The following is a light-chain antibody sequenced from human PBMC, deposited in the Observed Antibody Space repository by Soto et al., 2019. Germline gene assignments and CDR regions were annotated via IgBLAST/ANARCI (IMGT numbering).Light chain of an antibody. CDR3: CSYAGSSTYV. CDR1: SSDVGSYNL. V-gene: IGLV2-23*01. CDR2: EGS. Sequence: QAVLTQPASESGSPGQSITISCTGTSSDVGSYNLVSWYQQHPGKAPKLMIYEGSKRPSGVSNRFSGSKSGNTASLTISGLQAEYEADHYCCSYAGSSTYVFGTGPKVT. J-gene: IGLJ1*01.